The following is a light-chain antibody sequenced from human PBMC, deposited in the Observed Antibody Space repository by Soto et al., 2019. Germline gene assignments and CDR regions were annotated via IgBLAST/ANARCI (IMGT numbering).Light chain of an antibody. CDR1: NKYVGYYNY. Sequence: QSLLTQPPSPARSPCQSVTLSPPGNNKYVGYYNYVSWYQQHPGKAPKLMIYEVSKRPSGVPDRFSGSKSGNTASLTVSGLQAEDEADYYCSSYAGSNAYVFGTGTKVTVL. CDR2: EVS. V-gene: IGLV2-8*01. CDR3: SSYAGSNAYV. J-gene: IGLJ1*01.